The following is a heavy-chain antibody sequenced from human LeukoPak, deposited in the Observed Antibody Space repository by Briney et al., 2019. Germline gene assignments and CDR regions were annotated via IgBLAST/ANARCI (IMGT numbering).Heavy chain of an antibody. J-gene: IGHJ4*02. D-gene: IGHD6-19*01. V-gene: IGHV3-33*01. CDR1: GFTFSSYG. CDR3: ARDRGGSGWYYFDY. CDR2: IWYDASNK. Sequence: PGGSLRLSCAASGFTFSSYGMHWVRQAPGKGLEWVAVIWYDASNKYYADSVKGRFTISRDNSKNTLYLQMNSLRAEDTAVYYCARDRGGSGWYYFDYWGQGTLVTVSS.